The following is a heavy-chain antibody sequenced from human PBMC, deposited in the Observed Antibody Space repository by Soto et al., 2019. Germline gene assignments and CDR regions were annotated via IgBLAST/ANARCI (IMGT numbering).Heavy chain of an antibody. CDR2: INAANGNT. V-gene: IGHV1-3*01. D-gene: IGHD1-26*01. Sequence: QVQLVQSGAEVKKPGASVKVSCKASGYTFTSYAIHWVRQAPGQSLEWMGWINAANGNTRYSQNFQGRVTITRDTSASTTYMELSSLTSEDTAVYYCAREGAQWERLNWGQGSLVTVSS. CDR1: GYTFTSYA. J-gene: IGHJ4*02. CDR3: AREGAQWERLN.